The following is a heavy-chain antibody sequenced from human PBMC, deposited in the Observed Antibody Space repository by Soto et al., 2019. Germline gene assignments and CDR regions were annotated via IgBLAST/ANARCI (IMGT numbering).Heavy chain of an antibody. J-gene: IGHJ6*02. D-gene: IGHD6-13*01. Sequence: SETLSLTCTVSGGSISSGDYYWSWIRQPPGKGLEWIGYIYYSGSTYYNPSLKSRVTISVDTSKNQFSLKLSSVTAADTAVYYCARTGYSSSWQTSYYYYYGMDVWGQGTTVPSP. CDR1: GGSISSGDYY. V-gene: IGHV4-30-4*01. CDR2: IYYSGST. CDR3: ARTGYSSSWQTSYYYYYGMDV.